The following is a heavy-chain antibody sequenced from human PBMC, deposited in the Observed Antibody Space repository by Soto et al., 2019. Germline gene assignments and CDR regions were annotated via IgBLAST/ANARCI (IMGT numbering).Heavy chain of an antibody. D-gene: IGHD3-3*01. V-gene: IGHV3-23*01. J-gene: IGHJ6*02. CDR2: ISESGDGT. Sequence: GGSLRLSCAASGFTFNTYAMTWVRQAPGKGLEWVSLISESGDGTYYADSAKGRFTISRDNSQRTLNLQMNSLRAEDTAVYYCAKNGDFWSWGMDVWGQGTTVTVSS. CDR1: GFTFNTYA. CDR3: AKNGDFWSWGMDV.